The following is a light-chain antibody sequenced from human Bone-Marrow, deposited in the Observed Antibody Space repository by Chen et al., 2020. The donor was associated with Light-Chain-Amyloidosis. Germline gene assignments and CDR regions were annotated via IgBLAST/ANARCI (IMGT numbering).Light chain of an antibody. CDR2: ADS. CDR1: NIGSTR. J-gene: IGLJ3*02. CDR3: QVWDRSSDRPV. V-gene: IGLV3-21*02. Sequence: SYVLTQPSSVSVAPGQTATIACGGNNIGSTRVHWYQQTPGQAPLLCVYADSDRPSGIPERLSGSNSGNTATLTLSRVEAGDEADYYCQVWDRSSDRPVFGGGTKLTVL.